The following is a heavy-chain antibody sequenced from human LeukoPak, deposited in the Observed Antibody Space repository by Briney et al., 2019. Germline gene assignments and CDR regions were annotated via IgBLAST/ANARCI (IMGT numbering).Heavy chain of an antibody. CDR1: GFSFTSHS. D-gene: IGHD3-10*01. CDR3: ARRKLGESFDY. Sequence: GGSLRLSCAASGFSFTSHSMNWVRQAPGKGLEWVSYISGSGNTIYYADSVKGRFTISRDNAENSLYLQMNSLRVEDTAVYFCARRKLGESFDYWGQGTLVVVSS. CDR2: ISGSGNTI. V-gene: IGHV3-48*01. J-gene: IGHJ4*02.